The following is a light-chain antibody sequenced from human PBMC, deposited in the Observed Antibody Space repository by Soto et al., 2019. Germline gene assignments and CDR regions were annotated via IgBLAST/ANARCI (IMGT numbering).Light chain of an antibody. J-gene: IGKJ1*01. Sequence: EIVMTQSPATLSVSPGERATLSCRASQSVSSNLAWYQQKPGQAPRLLIYGASTRANAIPASFSGSGSGTDFTLSISSLQSEDFAVYYCQQYNNWPWTFGQGTKVEIK. V-gene: IGKV3-15*01. CDR2: GAS. CDR3: QQYNNWPWT. CDR1: QSVSSN.